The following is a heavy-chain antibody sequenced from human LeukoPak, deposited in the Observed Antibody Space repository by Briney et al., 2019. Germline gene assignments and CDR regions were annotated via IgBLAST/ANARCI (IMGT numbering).Heavy chain of an antibody. V-gene: IGHV1-2*02. CDR2: INPNSGGT. CDR1: GYTFTGYY. J-gene: IGHJ5*02. Sequence: VASVEVSCKASGYTFTGYYMHWVRQAPGQGLEWMGWINPNSGGTNYAQKFQGRVTMTRDTSISTAYMELSRLRSGDTAVYYCARSHRITMIVVPTGWFDPWGQGTLVTVSS. D-gene: IGHD3-22*01. CDR3: ARSHRITMIVVPTGWFDP.